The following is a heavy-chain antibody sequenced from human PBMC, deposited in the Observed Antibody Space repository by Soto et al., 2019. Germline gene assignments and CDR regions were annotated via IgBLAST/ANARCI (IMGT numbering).Heavy chain of an antibody. J-gene: IGHJ4*02. D-gene: IGHD3-10*01. CDR2: ISYDGSNK. CDR3: ASEGSGTYQYYFDY. CDR1: GFTFSSYA. V-gene: IGHV3-30-3*01. Sequence: SGGSLRLSCAASGFTFSSYAMHWVRQAPGKGLEWVAVISYDGSNKYYADSVKGRFTISRDNSKNTLYLQMNSLRAEDTAVFYCASEGSGTYQYYFDYWGQGTLVTVSS.